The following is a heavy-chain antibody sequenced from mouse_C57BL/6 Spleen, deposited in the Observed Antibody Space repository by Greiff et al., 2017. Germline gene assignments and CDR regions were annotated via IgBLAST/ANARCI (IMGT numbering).Heavy chain of an antibody. CDR2: INPNNGGT. Sequence: VQLKQSGPELVKPGASVKISCKASGYTFTDYYMNWVKQSHGKSLEWIGDINPNNGGTSYNQKFKGKATLTVDKSSSTAYMELRSLTSEDSAVYYCARGFSNWDGAYWGQGTLVTVSA. CDR1: GYTFTDYY. D-gene: IGHD4-1*01. CDR3: ARGFSNWDGAY. V-gene: IGHV1-26*01. J-gene: IGHJ3*01.